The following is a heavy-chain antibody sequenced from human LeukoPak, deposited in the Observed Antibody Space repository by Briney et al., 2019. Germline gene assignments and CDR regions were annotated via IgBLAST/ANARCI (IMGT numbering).Heavy chain of an antibody. CDR1: GYTFTSYG. J-gene: IGHJ6*03. Sequence: GASVKVSCKASGYTFTSYGISWVRQAPGQGLEWMGGIIPIFGTANYAQKFQGRVTITADESTSTAYMELSSLRSEDTAVYYCARVDSSGYYYDRFDYYYMDVWGKGTTVTVSS. D-gene: IGHD3-22*01. CDR3: ARVDSSGYYYDRFDYYYMDV. V-gene: IGHV1-69*13. CDR2: IIPIFGTA.